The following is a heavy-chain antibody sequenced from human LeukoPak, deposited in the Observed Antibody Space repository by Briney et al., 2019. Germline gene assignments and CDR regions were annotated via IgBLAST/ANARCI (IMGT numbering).Heavy chain of an antibody. V-gene: IGHV3-23*01. CDR3: AENGDRGAYCSGGSCYPYFYYYMDV. Sequence: GGSLRLSCAASGFTFSGYGMSWVRQAPGKGLEWVSAINTSGGSTYYADSVKGRFTISRDNSKNTLYLQMNSLRAEDTAIYYCAENGDRGAYCSGGSCYPYFYYYMDVWGKGTTVTISS. CDR2: INTSGGST. CDR1: GFTFSGYG. J-gene: IGHJ6*03. D-gene: IGHD2-15*01.